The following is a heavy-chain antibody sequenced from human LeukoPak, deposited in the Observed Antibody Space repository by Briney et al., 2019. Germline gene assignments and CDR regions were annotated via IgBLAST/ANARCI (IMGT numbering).Heavy chain of an antibody. V-gene: IGHV3-7*01. Sequence: GGSLRLSCADSGFTFSRSWMTWVRQAPGKGLEWVANIKQDGSEKYYVDSVKGRFTISRDNAKNSLYLQMNSLRAEDTAVYYCAKGRGIVVVVDYWGQGTLVTVSS. D-gene: IGHD3-22*01. CDR3: AKGRGIVVVVDY. CDR1: GFTFSRSW. J-gene: IGHJ4*02. CDR2: IKQDGSEK.